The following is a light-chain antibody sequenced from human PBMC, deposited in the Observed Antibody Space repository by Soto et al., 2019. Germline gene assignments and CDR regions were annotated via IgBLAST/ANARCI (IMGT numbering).Light chain of an antibody. CDR2: GAS. CDR3: KQYGSSPGT. Sequence: EIVLTQSPGTLSLSPGERATLSCRASQSVSSSYLAWYLQKPGQAPILLIYGASTRATGIPGRFSGSGSGTHFTLTISRLEPEDFAVYYCKQYGSSPGTFGQGTKVEIK. J-gene: IGKJ1*01. V-gene: IGKV3-20*01. CDR1: QSVSSSY.